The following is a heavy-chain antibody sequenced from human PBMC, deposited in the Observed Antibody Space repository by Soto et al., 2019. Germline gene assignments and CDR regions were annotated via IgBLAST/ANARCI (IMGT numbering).Heavy chain of an antibody. CDR1: GGSISGYH. CDR3: ARYYDYVWGRINTDWFDP. D-gene: IGHD3-16*01. V-gene: IGHV4-59*08. CDR2: IYYSGST. J-gene: IGHJ5*02. Sequence: PSETLSLTCSISGGSISGYHWNWIRQPPGKGLEWIGYIYYSGSTNYNPSLKSRVTISVDTSKNQFSLKLSSVTAADTAVYYCARYYDYVWGRINTDWFDPWGQGTPVTVSS.